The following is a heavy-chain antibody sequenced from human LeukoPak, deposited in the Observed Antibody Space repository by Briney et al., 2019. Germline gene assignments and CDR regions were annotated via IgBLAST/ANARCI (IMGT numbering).Heavy chain of an antibody. Sequence: PSETLSLTCTVSGGSISSGDYYWSWIRQPPGKGLEWIGSIYYSGSTYYNPSLKSRVTISVDTSKNQFSLKLSSVTAADTAVYYCARHATAMVYSPFDYWGQGTLVTVSS. J-gene: IGHJ4*02. CDR3: ARHATAMVYSPFDY. CDR1: GGSISSGDYY. V-gene: IGHV4-39*01. CDR2: IYYSGST. D-gene: IGHD5-18*01.